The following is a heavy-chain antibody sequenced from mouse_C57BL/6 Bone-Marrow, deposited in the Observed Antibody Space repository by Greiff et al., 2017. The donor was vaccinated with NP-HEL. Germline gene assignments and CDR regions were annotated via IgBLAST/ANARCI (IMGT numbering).Heavy chain of an antibody. V-gene: IGHV1-36*01. Sequence: VQLQQSGPVLVKPGASVKISCKASGFTFTGYYMHWVKQSPGQGLEWIGLVYPYNGGTSYNQKFKGKATLTVDTSSSTAYMELNSLTSEDSAVYDCERERGYYYDSHYAMDYGGQGTAVTVSA. CDR2: VYPYNGGT. J-gene: IGHJ4*01. CDR1: GFTFTGYY. D-gene: IGHD1-1*01. CDR3: ERERGYYYDSHYAMDY.